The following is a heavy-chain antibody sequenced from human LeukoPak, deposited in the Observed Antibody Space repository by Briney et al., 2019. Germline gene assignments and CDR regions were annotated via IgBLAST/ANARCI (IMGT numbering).Heavy chain of an antibody. D-gene: IGHD3-10*01. CDR3: ARALSRTFSGHYFDY. V-gene: IGHV3-74*01. Sequence: GGSLRLSCAASGLTFSSYWMHWVRQAPGKGLVWVSRINSDGSSTSYADSVKGRFTISRDNAKNTLYLQMNSLRAEDTAVYYCARALSRTFSGHYFDYWGQGTLVTVSS. CDR2: INSDGSST. J-gene: IGHJ4*02. CDR1: GLTFSSYW.